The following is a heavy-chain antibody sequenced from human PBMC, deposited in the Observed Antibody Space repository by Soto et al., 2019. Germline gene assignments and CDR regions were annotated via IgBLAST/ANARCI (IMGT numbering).Heavy chain of an antibody. D-gene: IGHD2-8*02. CDR2: IYYSGST. CDR1: GGSISSSRYY. J-gene: IGHJ4*02. Sequence: SETLSLTCTVSGGSISSSRYYWGWIRQPPGNGLEWSGSIYYSGSTYYNPSLKSRGTISVDTSKNQFSLKLTSVTAADTAVYYCARDKITGLFDYWAREPWSPSPQ. V-gene: IGHV4-39*07. CDR3: ARDKITGLFDY.